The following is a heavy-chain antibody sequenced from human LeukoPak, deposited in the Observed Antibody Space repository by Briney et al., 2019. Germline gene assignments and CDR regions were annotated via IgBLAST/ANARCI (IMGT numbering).Heavy chain of an antibody. D-gene: IGHD6-13*01. CDR3: AREIPIAAAGYFDY. J-gene: IGHJ4*02. V-gene: IGHV1-69*13. CDR2: IIPIFGTA. CDR1: GGTFSSYA. Sequence: ASVKVSCKASGGTFSSYAISWVRQAPGQGLEWMGGIIPIFGTANYAQKFQGRVTITADESTSTAYMELSSLRSEDTAVYYCAREIPIAAAGYFDYWGQGTLVTVSS.